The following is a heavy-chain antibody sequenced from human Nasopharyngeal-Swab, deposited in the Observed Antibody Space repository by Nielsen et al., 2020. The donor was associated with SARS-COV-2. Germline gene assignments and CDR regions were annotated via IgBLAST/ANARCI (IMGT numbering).Heavy chain of an antibody. J-gene: IGHJ6*02. Sequence: SETLSLTCTVSGGSISSYYWSWIRQPPGKGLQWIGYINHSGITKYNPSLKSRVTISLDTSKNQLSLKLSSVTAADTAVYYCARAGIAAAGYYYYGMDVWGQGTTVTVSS. D-gene: IGHD6-13*01. V-gene: IGHV4-59*13. CDR2: INHSGIT. CDR1: GGSISSYY. CDR3: ARAGIAAAGYYYYGMDV.